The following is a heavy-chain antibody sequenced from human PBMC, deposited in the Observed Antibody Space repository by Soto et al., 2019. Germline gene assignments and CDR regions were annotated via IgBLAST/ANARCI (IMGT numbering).Heavy chain of an antibody. CDR2: IYPGDSDT. Sequence: EVQLVQAGAEVKKPGASLKISCKGSGYSFTNFWIGWVRQMPGKGLEWIGIIYPGDSDTRYSPSFQGQVTISADKSISTAYLQWSSLKPSDTAMYYCARGFPTTEWFAPWGPGTLVTVSS. CDR3: ARGFPTTEWFAP. V-gene: IGHV5-51*03. CDR1: GYSFTNFW. D-gene: IGHD1-1*01. J-gene: IGHJ5*02.